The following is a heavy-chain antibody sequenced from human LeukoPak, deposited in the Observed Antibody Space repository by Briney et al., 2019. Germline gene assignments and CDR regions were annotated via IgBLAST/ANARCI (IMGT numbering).Heavy chain of an antibody. D-gene: IGHD2-2*01. CDR1: GFTFSSFD. CDR2: IITSSRYI. V-gene: IGHV3-21*01. J-gene: IGHJ5*02. Sequence: GGSLRLSCAASGFTFSSFDMNWVRQAPGKGLEWVSSIITSSRYIYYRDSVKGRFTISRDDAKNSLYLRMNSLRVEDTAVYYCARADCSGSTCYVRRSWFDPWGQGTLVTVSS. CDR3: ARADCSGSTCYVRRSWFDP.